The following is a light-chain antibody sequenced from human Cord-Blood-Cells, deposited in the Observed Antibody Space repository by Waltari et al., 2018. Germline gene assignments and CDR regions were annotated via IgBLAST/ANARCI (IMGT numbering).Light chain of an antibody. Sequence: DNPMTQSPSSLSASVGDRVTITCQASQDISNYLNWYQQKPGKAPKLLIYDASNLETGVPSRCSGSGSGTDFTFTISSLQPEDIATYYCQQYDNLPYTFGQGTKLEIK. CDR1: QDISNY. J-gene: IGKJ2*01. CDR3: QQYDNLPYT. CDR2: DAS. V-gene: IGKV1-33*01.